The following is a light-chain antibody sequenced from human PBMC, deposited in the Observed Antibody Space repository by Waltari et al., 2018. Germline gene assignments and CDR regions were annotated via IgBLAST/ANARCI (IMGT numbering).Light chain of an antibody. CDR2: AAS. CDR1: QSVSSSY. Sequence: ELVLTQSPGTLSLSPGERATLSCRASQSVSSSYLAWYQQKPGQAPRLLIYAASSRATSVPDRFSGSGSGTDFTLTISRLEPEDFAVYYCQHYGTSFRPFGQGTKVEIK. V-gene: IGKV3-20*01. J-gene: IGKJ1*01. CDR3: QHYGTSFRP.